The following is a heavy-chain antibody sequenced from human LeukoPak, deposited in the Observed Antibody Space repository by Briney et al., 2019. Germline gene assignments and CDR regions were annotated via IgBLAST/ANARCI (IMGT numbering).Heavy chain of an antibody. Sequence: GGSLRLSCAASGFTFSSYAMSWVRQAPGKGLEWVSVISGSGDATYYADSVKGRFTISRDNAKNSLYLQMNSLRAEDTAMYYCARGIEVVAAANNWFDPWGQGTLVTVSS. CDR2: ISGSGDAT. CDR1: GFTFSSYA. V-gene: IGHV3-23*01. CDR3: ARGIEVVAAANNWFDP. J-gene: IGHJ5*02. D-gene: IGHD2-2*01.